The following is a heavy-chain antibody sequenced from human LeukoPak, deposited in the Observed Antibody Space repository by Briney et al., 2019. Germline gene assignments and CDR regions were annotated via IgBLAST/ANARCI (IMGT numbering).Heavy chain of an antibody. V-gene: IGHV1-2*02. D-gene: IGHD3-22*01. J-gene: IGHJ4*02. CDR2: INPNSGGT. CDR1: GYTFTSNY. CDR3: ARDGLVVGIDY. Sequence: ASVKVSCKAFGYTFTSNYMHWVRQAPGQGLEWMGWINPNSGGTNYAQKFQGRVTMTRDTSISTAYMELSRLRSDDTAVYYCARDGLVVGIDYWGQGTLVTVSS.